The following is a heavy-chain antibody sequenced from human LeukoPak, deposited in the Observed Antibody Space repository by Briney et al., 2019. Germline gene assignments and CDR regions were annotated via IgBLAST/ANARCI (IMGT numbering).Heavy chain of an antibody. CDR3: ARGQRTYYYVSGSSSIWDY. CDR2: VSPGRGTT. CDR1: GFTFSSYG. J-gene: IGHJ4*02. Sequence: PGGSLRLSCSASGFTFSSYGMNWVRQAPGKGLEWVSGVSPGRGTTYFADSVKGRFTISRDDSSSTVYLQMSSLRAEDTAIYYCARGQRTYYYVSGSSSIWDYWGQGTLVTVSS. V-gene: IGHV3-23*01. D-gene: IGHD3-10*01.